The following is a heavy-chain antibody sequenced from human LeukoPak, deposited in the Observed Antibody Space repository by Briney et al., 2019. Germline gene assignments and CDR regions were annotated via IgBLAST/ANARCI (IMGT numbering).Heavy chain of an antibody. CDR2: ISSSGSTI. V-gene: IGHV3-48*03. CDR3: ASLYYYGSGSQDAFDI. CDR1: GFTFSSYE. J-gene: IGHJ3*02. Sequence: GGSLRLSCAASGFTFSSYEMNWVRQAPGKGLEWVSYISSSGSTIYYADSVKGRFTISRDNAKNSLYLQMNSLRAEDTALYYCASLYYYGSGSQDAFDIWGQGTMVTVSS. D-gene: IGHD3-10*01.